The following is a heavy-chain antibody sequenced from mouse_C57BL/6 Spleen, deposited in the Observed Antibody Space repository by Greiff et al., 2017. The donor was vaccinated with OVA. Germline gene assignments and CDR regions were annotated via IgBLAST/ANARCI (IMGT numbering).Heavy chain of an antibody. CDR1: GYTFTSYW. Sequence: QVQLQQPGAELVRPGSSVKLSCKASGYTFTSYWMDWVKQRPGQGLEWIGNIYPSDSETHYNQKFKDKATLTVDKSSSTAYMQLSSLTSEDSAVYYCAREDYGQALFAYWGQGTLVTVSA. D-gene: IGHD1-1*02. CDR3: AREDYGQALFAY. V-gene: IGHV1-61*01. CDR2: IYPSDSET. J-gene: IGHJ3*01.